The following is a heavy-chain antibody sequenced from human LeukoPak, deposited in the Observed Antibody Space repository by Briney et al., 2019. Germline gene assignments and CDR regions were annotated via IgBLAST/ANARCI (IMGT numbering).Heavy chain of an antibody. V-gene: IGHV3-23*01. CDR2: ISGGGGST. D-gene: IGHD2-2*01. CDR1: GFTFSSYA. CDR3: ARDAPRYCSSTSCYSNWFDP. Sequence: GGSLRLSCAASGFTFSSYAMSWVRQAPGKGLEWVSAISGGGGSTYYADSVKGRFTISRDNAKNSLYLQMNSLRAEDTAVYYCARDAPRYCSSTSCYSNWFDPWGQGTLVTVSS. J-gene: IGHJ5*02.